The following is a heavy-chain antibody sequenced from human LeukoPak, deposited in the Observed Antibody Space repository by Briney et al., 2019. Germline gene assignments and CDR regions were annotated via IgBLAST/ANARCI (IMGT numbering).Heavy chain of an antibody. V-gene: IGHV3-48*04. D-gene: IGHD3-10*01. Sequence: PGGSLRLSCAASGFTFCSYSMNWVRQAPGKGLEWGSYISGSSSTIYCADSVRGRFTISRDNTKNSLYLQMNRLRAEDTAMYYCARGTMVSDFWGQGTLVTVSS. J-gene: IGHJ4*02. CDR1: GFTFCSYS. CDR3: ARGTMVSDF. CDR2: ISGSSSTI.